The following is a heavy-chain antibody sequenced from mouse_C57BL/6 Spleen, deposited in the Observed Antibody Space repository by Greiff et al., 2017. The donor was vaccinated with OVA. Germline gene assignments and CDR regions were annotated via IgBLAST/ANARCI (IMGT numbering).Heavy chain of an antibody. CDR1: GYTFTSYW. V-gene: IGHV1-50*01. J-gene: IGHJ1*03. CDR3: ARRNPISTVVARYFDV. D-gene: IGHD1-1*01. Sequence: QVQLQQPGAELVKPGASVKLSCKASGYTFTSYWMQWVKQRPGQGLEWIGEIDPSDSYTNYSQKFKGKATLTVDTSSSTAYMQLSSLTSEDSAVYYCARRNPISTVVARYFDVWGTGTTVTVSS. CDR2: IDPSDSYT.